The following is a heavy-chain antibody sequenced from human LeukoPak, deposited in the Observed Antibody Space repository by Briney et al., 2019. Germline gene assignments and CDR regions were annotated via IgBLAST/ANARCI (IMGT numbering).Heavy chain of an antibody. CDR3: ASFNSSRQAFDI. CDR1: GDSVSSNSAA. J-gene: IGHJ3*02. Sequence: SQTLSLTCALSGDSVSSNSAAWTWIRQSPSRGLEWLGRTYYRSKWYNDYAVSVKSRITINPDTSKNQFSLQLNSVTPEDTAVYYCASFNSSRQAFDIWGQGTMVTVSS. V-gene: IGHV6-1*01. CDR2: TYYRSKWYN. D-gene: IGHD6-13*01.